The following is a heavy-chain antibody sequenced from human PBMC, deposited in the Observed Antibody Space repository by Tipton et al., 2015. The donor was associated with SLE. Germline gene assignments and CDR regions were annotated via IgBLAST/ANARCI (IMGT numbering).Heavy chain of an antibody. V-gene: IGHV4-34*01. CDR1: GGSFSGYY. J-gene: IGHJ4*02. CDR3: ARGYYGSGSSGY. D-gene: IGHD3-10*01. CDR2: IYHSGST. Sequence: TLSLTCAVYGGSFSGYYWSWIRQPPGKGLEWIGYIYHSGSTYYNPSLKSRVTISVDTSKNQFSLKLSSVTAADTAVYYCARGYYGSGSSGYWGQGTLVTVSS.